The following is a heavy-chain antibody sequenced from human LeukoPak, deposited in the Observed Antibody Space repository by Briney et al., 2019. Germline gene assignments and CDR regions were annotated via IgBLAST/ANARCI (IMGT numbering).Heavy chain of an antibody. J-gene: IGHJ4*02. CDR2: ILYSGTT. D-gene: IGHD1-1*01. CDR1: GFTFSGSA. CDR3: ARVGDWNDLVY. V-gene: IGHV4-59*01. Sequence: GSLRLSCAASGFTFSGSAIHWVRQTPGKGLEWIGYILYSGTTTNYNPSLKSRVTISVDTSKNQFSLKLSSVTAADTAVYYCARVGDWNDLVYWGQGTLVTVSS.